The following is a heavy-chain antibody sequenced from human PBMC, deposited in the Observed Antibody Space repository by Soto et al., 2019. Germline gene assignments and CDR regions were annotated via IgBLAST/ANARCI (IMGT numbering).Heavy chain of an antibody. J-gene: IGHJ4*02. Sequence: GESLKISCQASGYSFTAYWITWVRQMPGKGLEWMATIDPSDSYVDYSPSFRGHVTFSVDRSITTVYLQWNSLKASDSAMYFCKRPASSSFYHFDFWGQGALVTVSS. CDR1: GYSFTAYW. D-gene: IGHD2-2*01. CDR3: KRPASSSFYHFDF. V-gene: IGHV5-10-1*01. CDR2: IDPSDSYV.